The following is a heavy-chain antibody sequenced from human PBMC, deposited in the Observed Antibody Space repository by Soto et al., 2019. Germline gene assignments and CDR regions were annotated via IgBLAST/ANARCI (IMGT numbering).Heavy chain of an antibody. CDR3: TRGLFGGSSYSGSWYYFDS. Sequence: TLSLTCAGSGGSISSSNWWSWVRQPPGNGLEWIGEIYPSGSTNYTPSLKSRVTISVDKSKNQFSLKLSSVTAADTAVYYCTRGLFGGSSYSGSWYYFDSWGQGTMVTVS. J-gene: IGHJ4*02. CDR1: GGSISSSNW. V-gene: IGHV4-4*02. D-gene: IGHD2-15*01. CDR2: IYPSGST.